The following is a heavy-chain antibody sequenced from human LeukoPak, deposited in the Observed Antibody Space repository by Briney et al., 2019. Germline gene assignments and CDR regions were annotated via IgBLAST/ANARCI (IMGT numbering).Heavy chain of an antibody. D-gene: IGHD3-22*01. CDR1: GFTFSRNA. J-gene: IGHJ4*02. V-gene: IGHV3-23*01. CDR3: AKEYGRSGVFDY. CDR2: ISDSGTST. Sequence: GGSLRLSCAASGFTFSRNAMSWVRQAPRKGPEWVSSISDSGTSTYYAVSRKGRSTVSRDNSKISLYLQMNSLSAEDTAVYYCAKEYGRSGVFDYWGQGTLVTVSS.